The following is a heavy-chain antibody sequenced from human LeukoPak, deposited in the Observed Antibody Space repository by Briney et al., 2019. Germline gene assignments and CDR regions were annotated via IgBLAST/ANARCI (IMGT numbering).Heavy chain of an antibody. D-gene: IGHD6-6*01. CDR2: ITGSGSPI. Sequence: GGSLRLSCAASGFTFSTYEMKWVRQAPGKGLEWVSYITGSGSPIYYADFVKGRFTISRDNAKDSLSLQMNSLRADDTAIYFCVTHSSSADYWGQGTLVTVSS. CDR1: GFTFSTYE. V-gene: IGHV3-48*03. J-gene: IGHJ4*02. CDR3: VTHSSSADY.